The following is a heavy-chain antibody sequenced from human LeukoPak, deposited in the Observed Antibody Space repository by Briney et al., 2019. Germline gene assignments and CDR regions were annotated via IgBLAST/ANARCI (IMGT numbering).Heavy chain of an antibody. V-gene: IGHV4-59*01. Sequence: SETLSLTCPVSGGSISSYYWSWIRQPPGKGLEWIGYIYYSGSTNYNPSLKSRVTISVDTSKNQFSLKLSSVTAADTAVYYCASYSYYYDSSGYFDYWGQGTLVTVSS. D-gene: IGHD3-22*01. CDR1: GGSISSYY. CDR3: ASYSYYYDSSGYFDY. CDR2: IYYSGST. J-gene: IGHJ4*02.